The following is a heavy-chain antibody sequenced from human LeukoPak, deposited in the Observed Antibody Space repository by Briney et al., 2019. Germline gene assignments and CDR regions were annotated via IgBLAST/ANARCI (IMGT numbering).Heavy chain of an antibody. CDR2: INPQSGGT. D-gene: IGHD2-15*01. CDR3: ARDPGYFVDSTVITPYYYTDV. Sequence: ASVKVSCKASGYTFTRYYIHWVRQAPGQGLEWMGWINPQSGGTGFAQKYQARVTMTRDTSIKTAYMELSSLRSGDTAVYFCARDPGYFVDSTVITPYYYTDVWGKGTAVTVSS. J-gene: IGHJ6*03. CDR1: GYTFTRYY. V-gene: IGHV1-2*02.